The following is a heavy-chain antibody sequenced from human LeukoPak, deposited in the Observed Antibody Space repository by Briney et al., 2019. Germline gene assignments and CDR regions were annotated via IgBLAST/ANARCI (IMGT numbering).Heavy chain of an antibody. V-gene: IGHV4-34*01. Sequence: SETLSLTCAVYGGSFSGYYWSWIRQPPGKGLEWMGEINHSGSTNYNPSLKRRVTISVDTSKNQFSLKLSSVTAADTAVYYCARASILGYCSGGSCRYYFDYWGQGTLVTVSS. CDR3: ARASILGYCSGGSCRYYFDY. CDR1: GGSFSGYY. CDR2: INHSGST. D-gene: IGHD2-15*01. J-gene: IGHJ4*02.